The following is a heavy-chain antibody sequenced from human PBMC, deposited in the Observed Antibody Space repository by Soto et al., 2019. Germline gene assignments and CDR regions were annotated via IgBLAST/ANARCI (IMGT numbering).Heavy chain of an antibody. D-gene: IGHD2-15*01. V-gene: IGHV4-30-2*01. CDR2: IYHSGST. J-gene: IGHJ4*02. CDR3: ARGEVVALGY. CDR1: GGSISSGGYS. Sequence: QLQLQESGSGLVKPAQTLSLTCAVSGGSISSGGYSWSWIRQPPGKVMEWIGYIYHSGSTYYNPSLKRRVTILVDRSKNQFSLKLSSVTAADTAVYYCARGEVVALGYWGQGTLVTVSS.